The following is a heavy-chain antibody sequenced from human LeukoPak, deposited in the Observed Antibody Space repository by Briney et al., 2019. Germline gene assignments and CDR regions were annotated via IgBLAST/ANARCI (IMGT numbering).Heavy chain of an antibody. CDR3: AREYGDFDY. V-gene: IGHV4-4*07. Sequence: SETLSLTCTVSGASITYYYWSRIRQPAGKGLEWIGRISSSGSTNYNPSLKSRVTMSVDMSKNQFSLELSSVTAADTAIYYCAREYGDFDYWGQGTLVTVSS. J-gene: IGHJ4*02. CDR2: ISSSGST. D-gene: IGHD4-17*01. CDR1: GASITYYY.